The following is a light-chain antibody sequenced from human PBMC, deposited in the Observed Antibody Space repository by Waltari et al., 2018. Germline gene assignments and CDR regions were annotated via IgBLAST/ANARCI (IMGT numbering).Light chain of an antibody. Sequence: EIVLTQSPATLSFSPGERATLSCRASQSVSNNLAWYQQKPGQAPRLLIYDVSSRATGIPARISARGAGTDFTLTIISLEPEDSAVYYCQQRTSWPPGLSFGGGTNVEIK. CDR2: DVS. CDR1: QSVSNN. J-gene: IGKJ4*01. V-gene: IGKV3-11*01. CDR3: QQRTSWPPGLS.